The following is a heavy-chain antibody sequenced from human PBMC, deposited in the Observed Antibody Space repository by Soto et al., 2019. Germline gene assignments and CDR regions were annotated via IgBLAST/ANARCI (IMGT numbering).Heavy chain of an antibody. CDR2: VSYDGGTK. D-gene: IGHD5-18*01. CDR3: VKEFGVAGSSYESFFDY. Sequence: QVQLVESGGGVVQPGGSLRLSCAASGFTLSSHGMQWVRQARGKGLEWVAVVSYDGGTKYYADSVKGRFTISRDNSKNTLYLQMNSLRAEDTAVYYCVKEFGVAGSSYESFFDYWGQGTLVTVSS. V-gene: IGHV3-30*18. CDR1: GFTLSSHG. J-gene: IGHJ4*02.